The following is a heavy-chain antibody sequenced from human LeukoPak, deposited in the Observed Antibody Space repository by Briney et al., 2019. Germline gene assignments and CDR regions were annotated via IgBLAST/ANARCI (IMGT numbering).Heavy chain of an antibody. J-gene: IGHJ4*02. Sequence: ASVKVSCKAFGGTFSSYAVSWVRQAPGQGLEWMGGIIPIFGTANYAQKFQGRVTITTDESTSTAYMELSSLRSEDTAVYYCASGVEMATIKNWGQGTLVTVSS. CDR3: ASGVEMATIKN. CDR2: IIPIFGTA. D-gene: IGHD5-24*01. V-gene: IGHV1-69*05. CDR1: GGTFSSYA.